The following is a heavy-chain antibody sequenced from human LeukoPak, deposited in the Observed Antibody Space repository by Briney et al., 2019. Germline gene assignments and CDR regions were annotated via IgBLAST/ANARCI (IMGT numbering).Heavy chain of an antibody. CDR1: GYTFTGYY. J-gene: IGHJ6*03. D-gene: IGHD3-3*01. CDR3: ARDSLLYDFWGGHYERWAGYYYYMDV. V-gene: IGHV1-2*02. CDR2: INPNSGGT. Sequence: ASVKVSCKASGYTFTGYYMHWVRQAPGQGLEWMGWINPNSGGTNYAQKFQGRVTMTRDTSISTAYMELSRLRSDDTAVYYCARDSLLYDFWGGHYERWAGYYYYMDVWGKGTTVTVSS.